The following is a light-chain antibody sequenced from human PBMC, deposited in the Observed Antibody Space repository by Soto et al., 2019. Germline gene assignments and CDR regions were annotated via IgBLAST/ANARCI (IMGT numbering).Light chain of an antibody. V-gene: IGKV3-20*01. CDR2: GAV. CDR3: QQYHSPPLT. CDR1: QNIRSNY. Sequence: EIVLTQSPGTLSLSPGQRANLSCRASQNIRSNYVAWFQQTPGQAPRFLIYGAVNKASGIPDRFSGSGSGTEFTLTISSLEPEDFVVYYCQQYHSPPLTFGQGTKVEIK. J-gene: IGKJ1*01.